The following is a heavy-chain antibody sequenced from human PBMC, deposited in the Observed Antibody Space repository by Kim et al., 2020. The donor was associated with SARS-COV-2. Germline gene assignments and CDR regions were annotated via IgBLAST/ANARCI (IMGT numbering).Heavy chain of an antibody. D-gene: IGHD3-22*01. Sequence: SETLSLTCTVSGGSISSGGYYWSWIRQHPGKGLEWIGYIYYSGSTYYNPSLKSRVNISVDTSKNQFSLKLSSVTAADTAVYYCARVSIPFHYYDSSGQLGGHFDYWGQGTLVTVSS. CDR2: IYYSGST. J-gene: IGHJ4*02. CDR1: GGSISSGGYY. CDR3: ARVSIPFHYYDSSGQLGGHFDY. V-gene: IGHV4-31*03.